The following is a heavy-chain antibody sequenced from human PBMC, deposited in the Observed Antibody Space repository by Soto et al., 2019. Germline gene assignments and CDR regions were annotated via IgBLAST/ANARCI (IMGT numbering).Heavy chain of an antibody. J-gene: IGHJ5*02. D-gene: IGHD3-22*01. V-gene: IGHV3-33*01. Sequence: QVQLVESGGGVVQPGRSLRLSCTASGFIFSNYGMHWVRQAPGKGLEWVSFIWKDGSSKYYGDPVKGRFTISRDNSKSTLYLQMSSLRVEDTAVYYCARDEYSYENRGGFDPWGQGTLVTVSS. CDR3: ARDEYSYENRGGFDP. CDR1: GFIFSNYG. CDR2: IWKDGSSK.